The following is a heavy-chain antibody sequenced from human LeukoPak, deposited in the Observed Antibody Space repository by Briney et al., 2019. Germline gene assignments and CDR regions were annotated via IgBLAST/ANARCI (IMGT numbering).Heavy chain of an antibody. CDR3: ARAALGNYLNWFDP. Sequence: PSETLSLTCTVSGGSISSYYWSWIRQPPGKGLEWIGYIYYSGSTNYNPSLKSRVTISVDTSKNQFSLKLSSVTAADTAVYYCARAALGNYLNWFDPWGQGTLVTVSS. J-gene: IGHJ5*02. CDR1: GGSISSYY. V-gene: IGHV4-59*01. CDR2: IYYSGST. D-gene: IGHD1-7*01.